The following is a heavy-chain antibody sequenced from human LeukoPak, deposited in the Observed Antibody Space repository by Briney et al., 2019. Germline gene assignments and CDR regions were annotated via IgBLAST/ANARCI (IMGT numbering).Heavy chain of an antibody. CDR3: ARGGSSSSWYWFY. CDR2: IKKVGSEK. V-gene: IGHV3-7*05. J-gene: IGHJ4*02. CDR1: GFSSSRYR. D-gene: IGHD6-13*01. Sequence: PGGCLRLSCVASGFSSSRYRISWDRPAPGKGLEWVAKIKKVGSEKYYVDSVKGRFNIYKDNAKNSLYLQISSLRGEDTAVYYCARGGSSSSWYWFYWGQGTLVTVSS.